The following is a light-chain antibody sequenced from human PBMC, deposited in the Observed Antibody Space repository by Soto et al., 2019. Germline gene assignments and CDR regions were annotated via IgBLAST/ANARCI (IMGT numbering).Light chain of an antibody. CDR1: QSINNF. Sequence: EIVSAQSPATLSSFPGERAALSCRASQSINNFLAWYQQKPGQAPRLLIYDASTRAAGVPARFSGGGSGTDFTLTISSLEPEDSAVYSCQQRYRWPITFGQGTRLEI. CDR3: QQRYRWPIT. CDR2: DAS. J-gene: IGKJ5*01. V-gene: IGKV3-11*01.